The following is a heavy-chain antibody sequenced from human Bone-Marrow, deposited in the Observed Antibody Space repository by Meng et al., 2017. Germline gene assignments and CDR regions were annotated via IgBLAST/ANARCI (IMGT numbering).Heavy chain of an antibody. CDR2: ISSSSSYI. CDR1: GFTFSSYA. CDR3: AKSSWHSSGWPYTYYYYGMDV. D-gene: IGHD6-19*01. J-gene: IGHJ6*02. Sequence: GGSLRLSCAASGFTFSSYAMSWVRQAPGKGLEWVSSISSSSSYIYYADSVKGRFTISRDNSKNTLYLQMNSLRAEDTAVYYCAKSSWHSSGWPYTYYYYGMDVWGQGTTVTVSS. V-gene: IGHV3-23*01.